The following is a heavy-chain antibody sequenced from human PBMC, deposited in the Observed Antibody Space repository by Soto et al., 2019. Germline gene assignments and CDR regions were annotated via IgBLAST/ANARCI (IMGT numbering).Heavy chain of an antibody. CDR1: GGSISSYY. V-gene: IGHV4-59*04. D-gene: IGHD2-8*01. Sequence: SETLSLTCTVSGGSISSYYWSWIRQPPGKGLEWIGYIYYSRSTYYNPSLKSRVTISVDTSKNQFSLKLSSVTAADTAVYYCASQASDPYCTNGVCSYGMDVWGQGTTVTVSS. CDR3: ASQASDPYCTNGVCSYGMDV. CDR2: IYYSRST. J-gene: IGHJ6*02.